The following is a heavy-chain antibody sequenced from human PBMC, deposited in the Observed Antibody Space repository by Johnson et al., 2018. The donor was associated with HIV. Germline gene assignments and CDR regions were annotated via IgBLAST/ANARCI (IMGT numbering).Heavy chain of an antibody. CDR1: GFTVSSNY. CDR3: ARGMYYNFWSGYGIRWDAFDI. D-gene: IGHD3-3*01. V-gene: IGHV3-13*01. Sequence: EVQLVESGGGLIQPGGSLRLSCAASGFTVSSNYMSWVRQAPGKGLEWVSAIGTAGDTYYPGSVKGRFTISREDAKSSLYLQMNSLRAGDTAVYYCARGMYYNFWSGYGIRWDAFDIWGQGTMVTVSS. J-gene: IGHJ3*02. CDR2: IGTAGDT.